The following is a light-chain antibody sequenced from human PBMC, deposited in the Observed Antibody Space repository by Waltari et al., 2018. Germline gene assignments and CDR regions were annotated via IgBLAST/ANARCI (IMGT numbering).Light chain of an antibody. CDR1: QRVGRT. CDR3: QNYVRLPAT. Sequence: EIVLTQSPGTLSLSPGERATLSCRASQRVGRTLAWYQQKPGQAPRLLIYGASVRATGIPDRFSGSGSGTDFSLTIARLEPEDFAVYYCQNYVRLPATFGQGTKVEIK. CDR2: GAS. V-gene: IGKV3-20*01. J-gene: IGKJ1*01.